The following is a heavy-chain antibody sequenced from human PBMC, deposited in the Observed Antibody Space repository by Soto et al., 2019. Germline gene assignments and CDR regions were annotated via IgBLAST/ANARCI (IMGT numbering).Heavy chain of an antibody. Sequence: VQLSESGGGLVQPGGSLTLSCAASGFTFSSFAMNWVRQAPGKGLEWVAVISGNATSTYYVDSVKGRFTISRDNSKNTMYLQMNSLRAEDTAVYYCAKKAGIISRYGLDVWGQGTTVTVSS. CDR2: ISGNATST. J-gene: IGHJ6*02. V-gene: IGHV3-23*01. CDR1: GFTFSSFA. CDR3: AKKAGIISRYGLDV.